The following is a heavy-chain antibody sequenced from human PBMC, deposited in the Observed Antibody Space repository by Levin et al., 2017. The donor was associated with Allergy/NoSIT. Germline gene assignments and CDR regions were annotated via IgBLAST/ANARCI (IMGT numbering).Heavy chain of an antibody. CDR3: SRLAPNGKGLPFDY. V-gene: IGHV3-49*03. CDR1: GFTFGVYA. CDR2: ITSKVYGGTT. J-gene: IGHJ4*02. Sequence: LSLTCAGSGFTFGVYAVSWFRQAPGQGLEWVGFITSKVYGGTTEYAASVKGRFTISRDDSKSIAYLQMNSLKTEDTALYYCSRLAPNGKGLPFDYWGQGTLVTVSS. D-gene: IGHD6-13*01.